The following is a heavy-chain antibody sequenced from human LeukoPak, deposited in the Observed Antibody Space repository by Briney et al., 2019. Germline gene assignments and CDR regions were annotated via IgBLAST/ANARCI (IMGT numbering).Heavy chain of an antibody. CDR3: ARLSSGWYGDFDY. CDR2: IKQDGSEK. J-gene: IGHJ4*01. Sequence: GGSLRLSCAASGFTFSSYWMSWVRQAPGKGLEWVANIKQDGSEKYYVDSVKGRFTISRDNAQNSLHLQMNSLRAEDTGVYYCARLSSGWYGDFDYWGQGTLVTVSS. V-gene: IGHV3-7*03. D-gene: IGHD6-19*01. CDR1: GFTFSSYW.